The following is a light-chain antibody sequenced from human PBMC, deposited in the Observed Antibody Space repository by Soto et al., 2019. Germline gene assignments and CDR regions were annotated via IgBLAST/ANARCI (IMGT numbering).Light chain of an antibody. CDR3: QQYGSSPWT. V-gene: IGKV3-20*01. CDR2: GAS. Sequence: EIVLTQSPGTVSLSPGERATLSCRASQSVYNNYIAWYQQSPGQAPRVLIYGASTRATGTPDRFSGSGSGTDFTFTISRLEPEDSAVYYCQQYGSSPWTFGQGTKVDIK. J-gene: IGKJ1*01. CDR1: QSVYNNY.